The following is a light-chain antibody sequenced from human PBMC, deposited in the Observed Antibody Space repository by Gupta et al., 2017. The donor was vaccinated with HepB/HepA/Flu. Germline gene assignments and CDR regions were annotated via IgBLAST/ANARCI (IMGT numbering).Light chain of an antibody. CDR3: QQISSYPLT. CDR2: AAS. V-gene: IGKV1-9*01. J-gene: IGKJ3*01. Sequence: DIQLTQSPSFLSVSVGDRVIITCRASQGISSSLAWFQQKPGRAPNLLIYAASTLESGVPSRFSGSGSGTEFTLTISSLQPEEFATYYCQQISSYPLTFGPGTKVDVK. CDR1: QGISSS.